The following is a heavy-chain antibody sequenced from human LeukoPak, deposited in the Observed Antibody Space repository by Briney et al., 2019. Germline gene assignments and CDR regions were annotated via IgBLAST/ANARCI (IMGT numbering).Heavy chain of an antibody. CDR1: DFTSSGNS. CDR2: ISSSSSYI. D-gene: IGHD4-17*01. CDR3: AREPGDGDYPEGYFDY. J-gene: IGHJ4*02. Sequence: GGPLGLSWAASDFTSSGNSLNWVGKPQGRGLEWASPISSSSSYIYYADSVKGRFTISRDNAKNSLYLQMNSLRAEDTAVYYCAREPGDGDYPEGYFDYWGQGTLVTVSS. V-gene: IGHV3-21*01.